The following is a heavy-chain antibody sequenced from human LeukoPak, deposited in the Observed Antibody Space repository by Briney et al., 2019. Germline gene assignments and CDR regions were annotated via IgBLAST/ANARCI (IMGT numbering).Heavy chain of an antibody. V-gene: IGHV4-59*01. D-gene: IGHD2-2*01. CDR1: GGSISSYY. CDR3: ARDRAPEKYCSSTSCYGDYYYGMDV. CDR2: IYYSGST. J-gene: IGHJ6*02. Sequence: PSETLSLTCTVSGGSISSYYWSWIRQPPGKGLEWIGYIYYSGSTNYNPSLKSRVTISVDTSKNQFSLKLSSVTAADTAVYYCARDRAPEKYCSSTSCYGDYYYGMDVWGQGTTVTVSS.